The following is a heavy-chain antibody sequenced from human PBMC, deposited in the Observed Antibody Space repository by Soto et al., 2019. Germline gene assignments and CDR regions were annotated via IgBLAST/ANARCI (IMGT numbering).Heavy chain of an antibody. J-gene: IGHJ4*02. D-gene: IGHD1-1*01. CDR3: ARSGDNYNRLDY. V-gene: IGHV1-2*04. CDR2: INPKSGGT. Sequence: ASVKVSCKASGYSFTDYHIHWVRQAPGQGLEWLGRINPKSGGTSTAQKFQGWVTMTRDRSISTVYMELTRLRSDDTAVYFCARSGDNYNRLDYWGQGTPVTVSS. CDR1: GYSFTDYH.